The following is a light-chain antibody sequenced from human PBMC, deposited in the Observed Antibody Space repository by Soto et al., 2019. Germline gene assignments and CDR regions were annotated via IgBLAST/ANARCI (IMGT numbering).Light chain of an antibody. Sequence: QSALTQPPSASGSPGQSVTISCAGTSSDVGGYNSVSWYQQHPGKAPKLMIYGVNKRPSGVPDRFSGSKSGNTASLTVSGLQAEDEADYYCSSYADSNNLVFGGGTKVTVL. CDR3: SSYADSNNLV. V-gene: IGLV2-8*01. CDR2: GVN. CDR1: SSDVGGYNS. J-gene: IGLJ3*02.